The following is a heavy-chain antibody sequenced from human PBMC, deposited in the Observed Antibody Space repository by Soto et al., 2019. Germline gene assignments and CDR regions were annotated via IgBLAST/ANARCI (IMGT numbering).Heavy chain of an antibody. J-gene: IGHJ6*02. CDR2: IYPGDSDT. V-gene: IGHV5-51*01. Sequence: PGESLKISCKGSGYSFTSYWIGWVRQMPGKGLEWMGIIYPGDSDTRYSPSFQGQVTISADKSISTAYLQWSSLKASDTAMYYCERRQVVTRDYYYGTDVWGQGTTVNVSS. CDR3: ERRQVVTRDYYYGTDV. CDR1: GYSFTSYW. D-gene: IGHD2-21*02.